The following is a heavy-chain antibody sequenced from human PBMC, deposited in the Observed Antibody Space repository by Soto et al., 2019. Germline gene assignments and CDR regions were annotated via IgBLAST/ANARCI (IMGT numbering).Heavy chain of an antibody. V-gene: IGHV4-39*01. Sequence: SETLSLTCTVSGGSISGSSYYWGWIRQPPGKGLECIGSVHYSESTDYNPSLKSRVTISVDTSKNQFSLKLTSVTAADTAVYFCASLSGATYGDYGGGINYWGQGTVVTVSS. J-gene: IGHJ4*02. D-gene: IGHD4-17*01. CDR2: VHYSEST. CDR1: GGSISGSSYY. CDR3: ASLSGATYGDYGGGINY.